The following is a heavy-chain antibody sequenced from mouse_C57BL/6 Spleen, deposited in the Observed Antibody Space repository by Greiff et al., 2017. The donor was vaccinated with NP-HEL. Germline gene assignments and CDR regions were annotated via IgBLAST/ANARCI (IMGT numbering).Heavy chain of an antibody. V-gene: IGHV1-82*01. D-gene: IGHD2-3*01. J-gene: IGHJ4*01. CDR1: GYAFSSSW. CDR3: ARVDYDGYFGYAMDY. CDR2: IYPGDGDT. Sequence: VQLQESGPELVKPGASVKISCKASGYAFSSSWMNWVKQRPGKGLEWIGRIYPGDGDTNYNGKFKGKATLTADNSSSTAYMQLSSLTSEDSAVYFCARVDYDGYFGYAMDYWGQGTSVTVSS.